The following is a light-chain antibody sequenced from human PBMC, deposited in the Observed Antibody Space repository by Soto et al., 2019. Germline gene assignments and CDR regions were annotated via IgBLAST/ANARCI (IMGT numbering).Light chain of an antibody. CDR2: AAS. CDR3: QQVKGFPLT. Sequence: DIQMTQSPSSVSAFVGARVAITCRASHDIARWLAWYQQRPGKAPRLLIYAASSLQSGVPTRFSGSGSGTDFTLTITNLQPEDSAVYYCQQVKGFPLTFGGGNKVEIK. CDR1: HDIARW. V-gene: IGKV1-12*01. J-gene: IGKJ4*01.